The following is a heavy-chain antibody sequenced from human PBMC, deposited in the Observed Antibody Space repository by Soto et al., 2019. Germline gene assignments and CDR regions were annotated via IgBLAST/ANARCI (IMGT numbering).Heavy chain of an antibody. D-gene: IGHD1-1*01. CDR2: IDPSDSYT. Sequence: EVQLVQSGTEVKKPGESLRISCKGSGYSFTNYWFSWVRQMPGKGLEWLGRIDPSDSYTSYSPSFQGHVTISVDKSIPTAYLQWSSLKASDTTMYYCARHRRPGWMFDYWGQGTLVNVSS. CDR3: ARHRRPGWMFDY. J-gene: IGHJ4*02. CDR1: GYSFTNYW. V-gene: IGHV5-10-1*01.